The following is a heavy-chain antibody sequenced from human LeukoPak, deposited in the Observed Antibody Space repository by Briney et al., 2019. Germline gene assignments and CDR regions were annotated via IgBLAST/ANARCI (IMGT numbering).Heavy chain of an antibody. CDR3: ARIPSGSYSFDY. V-gene: IGHV3-74*01. Sequence: GGSLRLSCAASGFTFSSYWMHWVRQAPGKGLVWVSRINSDGSTTSYAGSVKGRFTISRDNAKNTLYLQMNSLRAEDTAVYYCARIPSGSYSFDYWGQGTLVTVSS. D-gene: IGHD1-26*01. J-gene: IGHJ4*02. CDR2: INSDGSTT. CDR1: GFTFSSYW.